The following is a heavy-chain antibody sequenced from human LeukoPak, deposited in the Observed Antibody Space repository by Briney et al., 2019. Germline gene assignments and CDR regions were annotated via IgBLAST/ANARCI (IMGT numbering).Heavy chain of an antibody. V-gene: IGHV3-NL1*01. CDR1: GFTFSSYG. J-gene: IGHJ4*02. Sequence: GGSLRLSCAASGFTFSSYGMHWVRQAPGKGLEWVSGISDSGEITFYADSVKGRFTISRDNSENTLYLQMNSLRAEDTAVYYCAKDRYYDSSGSTGGPDYWGQGTLVTVSS. D-gene: IGHD3-22*01. CDR2: ISDSGEIT. CDR3: AKDRYYDSSGSTGGPDY.